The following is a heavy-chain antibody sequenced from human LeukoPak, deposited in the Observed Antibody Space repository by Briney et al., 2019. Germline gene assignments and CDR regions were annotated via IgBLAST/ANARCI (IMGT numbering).Heavy chain of an antibody. D-gene: IGHD6-19*01. CDR2: INPNSCGT. CDR3: ASLLLVAGISSPP. J-gene: IGHJ5*02. Sequence: SSVNVSFKASGYTFTGYYMHWVRQAPGQGREWMGWINPNSCGTNYAQKFQGRVTITRDTSISPAYMEMSRLRSDDTAVYYCASLLLVAGISSPPWGQGTLVTVSS. CDR1: GYTFTGYY. V-gene: IGHV1-2*02.